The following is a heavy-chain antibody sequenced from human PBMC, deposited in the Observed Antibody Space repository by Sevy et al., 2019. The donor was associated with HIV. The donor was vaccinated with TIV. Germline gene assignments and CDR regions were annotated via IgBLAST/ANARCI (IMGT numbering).Heavy chain of an antibody. Sequence: GGSLRLSCAASGFTFSSYAMSWVRQAPGKGLEWVSAISGSGGSTYYADSVKGRFTISRDNSKNTLYLQMNSLRAEDTAVYYCATPLYDFWSGYLTAPGYWGQGTLVTVSS. CDR1: GFTFSSYA. D-gene: IGHD3-3*01. V-gene: IGHV3-23*01. CDR2: ISGSGGST. J-gene: IGHJ4*02. CDR3: ATPLYDFWSGYLTAPGY.